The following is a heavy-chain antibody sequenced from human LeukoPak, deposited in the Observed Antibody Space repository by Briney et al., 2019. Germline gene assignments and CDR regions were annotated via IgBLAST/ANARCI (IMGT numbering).Heavy chain of an antibody. J-gene: IGHJ3*02. CDR3: AKEHYDSSGYYHDAFDI. CDR1: GGSTSSDY. Sequence: ETLSLTCTVSGGSTSSDYWSWIRQSPGKGLEWVSAISGSGGSTYYADSVKGRFTISRDNSKNTLYLQMNSLRAEDTAVYYCAKEHYDSSGYYHDAFDIWGQGTMVTVSS. CDR2: ISGSGGST. D-gene: IGHD3-22*01. V-gene: IGHV3-23*01.